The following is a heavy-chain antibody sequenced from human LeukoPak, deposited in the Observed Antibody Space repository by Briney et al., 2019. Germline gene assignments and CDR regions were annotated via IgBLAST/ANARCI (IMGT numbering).Heavy chain of an antibody. CDR3: AREEGGAAGKGFDY. Sequence: SETLSLTCIVCGGSISSGDYYWSWIRQPPGKGLEWIGYINHSGSTYYKPSLKSRVTISVDRSKSHFSLNLSYVTAADTAVYYCAREEGGAAGKGFDYWGQGTPVTVSS. CDR2: INHSGST. V-gene: IGHV4-30-2*01. D-gene: IGHD6-13*01. J-gene: IGHJ4*02. CDR1: GGSISSGDYY.